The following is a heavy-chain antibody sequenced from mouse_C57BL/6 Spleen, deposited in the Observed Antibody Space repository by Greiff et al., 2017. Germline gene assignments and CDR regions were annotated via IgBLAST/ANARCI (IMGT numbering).Heavy chain of an antibody. Sequence: QVQLKESGPGLVQPSQSLSITCTVSGFSLTSYGVHWVRQSPGQGLEWLGVIWRGGSTDYNAAFMSRLSITKDNSKSQVFFKMNSLQADDTAIYYCAKMSSTVVAFYAMDYWGQGTSVTVSS. J-gene: IGHJ4*01. CDR2: IWRGGST. V-gene: IGHV2-5*01. CDR3: AKMSSTVVAFYAMDY. D-gene: IGHD1-1*01. CDR1: GFSLTSYG.